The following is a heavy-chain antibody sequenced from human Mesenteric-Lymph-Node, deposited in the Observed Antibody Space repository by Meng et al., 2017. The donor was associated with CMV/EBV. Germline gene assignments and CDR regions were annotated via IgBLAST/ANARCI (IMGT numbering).Heavy chain of an antibody. CDR1: GFTFDDYA. V-gene: IGHV3-9*01. D-gene: IGHD1-26*01. J-gene: IGHJ3*02. Sequence: GGSLRLSCAASGFTFDDYAMHWVRQAPGKGLEWVSGISWNSGSIGYADSVKGRFTMSRDNAKNSLYLQMNSLRAEDTAVYYCAREGWELLSEAFDIWGQGTMVTVSS. CDR3: AREGWELLSEAFDI. CDR2: ISWNSGSI.